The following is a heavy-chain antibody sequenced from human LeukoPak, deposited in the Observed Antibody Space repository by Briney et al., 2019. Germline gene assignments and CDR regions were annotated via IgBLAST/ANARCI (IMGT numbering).Heavy chain of an antibody. J-gene: IGHJ3*02. CDR1: GGSISTYY. CDR3: ARANYYDTSGYSRGAFDI. Sequence: TSETLSLTCTVSGGSISTYYWSWIRQPPGKGLEWIGYIYYSGSTNYNPSLKSRVTISVDTSKNQFSLNLGSVTAADTAVYYCARANYYDTSGYSRGAFDIWGQGTMITVSS. CDR2: IYYSGST. V-gene: IGHV4-59*08. D-gene: IGHD3-22*01.